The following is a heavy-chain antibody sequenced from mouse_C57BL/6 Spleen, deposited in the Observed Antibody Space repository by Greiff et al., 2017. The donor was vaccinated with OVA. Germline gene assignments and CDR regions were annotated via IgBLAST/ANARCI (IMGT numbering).Heavy chain of an antibody. CDR3: ARSGYDYDGYYYAMDY. Sequence: VQLQQPGAELVKPGASVKMSCKASGYTFTSYWITWVKQRPGQGLEWIGDIYPGSGSTNYNEKFKSKATLTVDTSSSTAYMQLSSLTSADSAVYYCARSGYDYDGYYYAMDYWGQGTSVTVSS. D-gene: IGHD2-4*01. J-gene: IGHJ4*01. CDR2: IYPGSGST. V-gene: IGHV1-55*01. CDR1: GYTFTSYW.